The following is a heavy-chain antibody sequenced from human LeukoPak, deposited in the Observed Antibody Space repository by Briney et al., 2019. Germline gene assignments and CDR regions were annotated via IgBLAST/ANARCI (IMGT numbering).Heavy chain of an antibody. J-gene: IGHJ4*02. CDR2: FCLGRNT. D-gene: IGHD1-14*01. CDR3: ARWASISREPGGFFDH. V-gene: IGHV4-38-2*02. CDR1: GDSVTNDFF. Sequence: SETLSLTCTVSGDSVTNDFFWGWVRQPPGKELEWIGSFCLGRNTYYRPSLKSRVTISVDTSKNQFSLNLNSVTAADTAVYYCARWASISREPGGFFDHWGQGTLVTVSS.